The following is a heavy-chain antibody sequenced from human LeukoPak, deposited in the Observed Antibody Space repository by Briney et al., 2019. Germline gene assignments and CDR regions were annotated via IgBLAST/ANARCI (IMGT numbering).Heavy chain of an antibody. CDR1: GFTFSSYE. D-gene: IGHD2-8*01. CDR3: ARESAGYCTNGVCYLFDY. V-gene: IGHV3-48*03. CDR2: ISSSGSTI. J-gene: IGHJ4*02. Sequence: PGGSLRLSCAASGFTFSSYEMNWVRQAPGKGLEGVSYISSSGSTIYYADSVKGRFTISRDNAKNSLYLQMNSLRAEDTAVYYCARESAGYCTNGVCYLFDYWGQGTLVTVSS.